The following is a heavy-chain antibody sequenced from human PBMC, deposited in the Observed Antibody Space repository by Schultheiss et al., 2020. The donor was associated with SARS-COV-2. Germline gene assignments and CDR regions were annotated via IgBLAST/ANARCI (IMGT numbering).Heavy chain of an antibody. CDR1: GGSISSGGYY. CDR3: ARTGEVLYGMDV. Sequence: SETLSLTCAVSGGSISSGGYYWSWIRQHPGKGLEWIGYIYYSGSTYYNPSLKSRVTISVDTSKYQFSLKLSSVTAADTAVYYCARTGEVLYGMDVWGQGTTVTVSS. V-gene: IGHV4-31*11. CDR2: IYYSGST. J-gene: IGHJ6*02. D-gene: IGHD7-27*01.